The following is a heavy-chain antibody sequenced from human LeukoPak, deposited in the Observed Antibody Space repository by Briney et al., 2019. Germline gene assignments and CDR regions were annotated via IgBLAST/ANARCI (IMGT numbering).Heavy chain of an antibody. D-gene: IGHD3-22*01. Sequence: ASVKVSCKSSGYTFTGYYMHWVRQAPGQGLEWMGWINPNSGGTNYAQKFQGRVTMTRDTSISTAYMELSRLRSDDTAVYYCARQTAGSHGITMIVVVITGYFDYWGQGTLVTVSS. CDR2: INPNSGGT. CDR3: ARQTAGSHGITMIVVVITGYFDY. V-gene: IGHV1-2*02. J-gene: IGHJ4*02. CDR1: GYTFTGYY.